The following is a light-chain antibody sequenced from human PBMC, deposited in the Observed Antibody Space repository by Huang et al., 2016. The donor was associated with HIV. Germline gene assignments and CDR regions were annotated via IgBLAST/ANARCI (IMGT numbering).Light chain of an antibody. Sequence: EIVMTQSPATLSVSPGERATLSCRASQSVSSNLAWYQQTPGQAPRLLIYGASTRATGVPARFSGSGSGTEFTLTISSLQSEDFAVYYCQQYNKWRTFGQGTKVEI. CDR2: GAS. CDR1: QSVSSN. J-gene: IGKJ1*01. V-gene: IGKV3-15*01. CDR3: QQYNKWRT.